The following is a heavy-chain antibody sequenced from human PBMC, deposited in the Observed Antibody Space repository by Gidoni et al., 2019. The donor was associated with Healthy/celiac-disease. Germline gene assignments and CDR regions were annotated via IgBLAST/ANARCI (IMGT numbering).Heavy chain of an antibody. D-gene: IGHD4-17*01. CDR3: AREGLLRLADYGMDV. CDR2: ISAYNGNT. V-gene: IGHV1-18*04. CDR1: GYTFTSYG. J-gene: IGHJ6*02. Sequence: PRASVKVSCKASGYTFTSYGISWVRQAPGQGLEWMGWISAYNGNTNYAQKLQGRVTMTTDTSTSTAYMELRSLRSDDTAVYYCAREGLLRLADYGMDVWGQGTTVTVSS.